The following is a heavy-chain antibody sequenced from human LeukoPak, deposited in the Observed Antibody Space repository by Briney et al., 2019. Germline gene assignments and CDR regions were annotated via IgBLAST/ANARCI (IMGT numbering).Heavy chain of an antibody. CDR2: IIPIFGTA. V-gene: IGHV1-69*13. CDR1: GGTFSSYA. J-gene: IGHJ6*02. CDR3: ARVALGRRWLQTSYYYGMDV. D-gene: IGHD5-24*01. Sequence: SVKVSCKASGGTFSSYAISWVRQAPGQGLEWMGGIIPIFGTANYAQKFQGRVTITADESTSTAYMELSSLRSEVTAVYYCARVALGRRWLQTSYYYGMDVWGQGTTVTVSS.